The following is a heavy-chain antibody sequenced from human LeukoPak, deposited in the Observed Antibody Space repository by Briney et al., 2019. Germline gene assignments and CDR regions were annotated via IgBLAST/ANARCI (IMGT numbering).Heavy chain of an antibody. CDR2: INPSGGST. J-gene: IGHJ4*02. V-gene: IGHV1-46*01. CDR1: GYTFTSYY. CDR3: ARDPFMITFGGVIEVAYFDY. Sequence: ASVKVSCKASGYTFTSYYMHWVRQAPGQGLEWMGIINPSGGSTSYAQKFQGRVTMTRDTSTSTVYMELSSLRSEDTAVYYCARDPFMITFGGVIEVAYFDYWGQGTLVTVSS. D-gene: IGHD3-16*01.